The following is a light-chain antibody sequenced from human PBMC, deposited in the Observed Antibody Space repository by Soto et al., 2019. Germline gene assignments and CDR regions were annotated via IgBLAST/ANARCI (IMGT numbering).Light chain of an antibody. J-gene: IGKJ1*01. CDR1: QIVNSGY. CDR2: GAS. Sequence: LPKSPGTRYLSPGERATLSCRASQIVNSGYLAWYQQRPGQAPRFLIYGASTRADGIPARFTGSGSGTEFTLTISSLQSEDFAVYYCQQYHIWPPWTSGQGTKVDIK. CDR3: QQYHIWPPWT. V-gene: IGKV3-15*01.